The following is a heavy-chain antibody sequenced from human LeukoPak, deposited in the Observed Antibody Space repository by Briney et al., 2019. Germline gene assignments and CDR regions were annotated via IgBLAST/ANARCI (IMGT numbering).Heavy chain of an antibody. D-gene: IGHD1-26*01. CDR2: INPNSGGT. J-gene: IGHJ5*02. V-gene: IGHV1-2*02. CDR3: ARDRSSGSYEFDP. CDR1: GYTFTGYY. Sequence: ASVKVSCKASGYTFTGYYMHWVRQAPGQGLEWMGWINPNSGGTNYAQKFQGRVTMTRDTSISTAYMELSRLRSDDTAVYYCARDRSSGSYEFDPWGQGTLVTVSS.